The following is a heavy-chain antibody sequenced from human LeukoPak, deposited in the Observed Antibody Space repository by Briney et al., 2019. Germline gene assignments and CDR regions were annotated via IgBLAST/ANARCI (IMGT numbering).Heavy chain of an antibody. Sequence: PSETLSLTCTVSGGSISSSSYYWGWIRQPPGKGLEWIGSIYYSGSTYYNPSLKSRVTISVDTSKNQFSLKLSPVTAADTAVYYCARDVGDSSGYLHLKYYYGMDVWGQGTTVTVSS. CDR2: IYYSGST. D-gene: IGHD3-22*01. J-gene: IGHJ6*02. V-gene: IGHV4-39*07. CDR1: GGSISSSSYY. CDR3: ARDVGDSSGYLHLKYYYGMDV.